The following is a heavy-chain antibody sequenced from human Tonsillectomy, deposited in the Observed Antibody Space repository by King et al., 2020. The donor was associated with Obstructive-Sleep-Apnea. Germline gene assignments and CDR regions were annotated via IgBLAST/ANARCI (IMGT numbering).Heavy chain of an antibody. Sequence: VQLVESGGSLVQPGRSLRLSCAASGFTFDDYAMHWVRQAPGKGLEWVSGISWNSGSIGYADSVKGRFTISRDNAKNSLYLQMNSLRAEDTALYYCAKDLSSGWYSPQDCWGQGTLVTVSS. V-gene: IGHV3-9*01. J-gene: IGHJ4*02. CDR1: GFTFDDYA. CDR2: ISWNSGSI. CDR3: AKDLSSGWYSPQDC. D-gene: IGHD6-19*01.